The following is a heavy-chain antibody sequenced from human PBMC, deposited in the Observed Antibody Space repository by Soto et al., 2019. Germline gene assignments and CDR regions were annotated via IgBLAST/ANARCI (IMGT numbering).Heavy chain of an antibody. V-gene: IGHV4-31*03. D-gene: IGHD3-22*01. Sequence: PSETLSLTCTVSGGSISSGGYYWSWIRQHPGKGLEWIGYIYYSGSTYYNPSLKSRVTISVDTSKNQFSLKLSSVTAADTAVYYCASKDYYDSSGYVSHWGQGTLVTVSS. J-gene: IGHJ4*02. CDR2: IYYSGST. CDR3: ASKDYYDSSGYVSH. CDR1: GGSISSGGYY.